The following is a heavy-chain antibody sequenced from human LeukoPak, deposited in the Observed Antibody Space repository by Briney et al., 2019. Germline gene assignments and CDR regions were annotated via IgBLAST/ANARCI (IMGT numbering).Heavy chain of an antibody. CDR3: ARHFGGYTYGYLNWFDP. CDR2: IYYSGST. D-gene: IGHD5-18*01. V-gene: IGHV4-59*08. J-gene: IGHJ5*02. Sequence: SETLSLTCTVSGGSISSYYWSWIRQPPGKGLEWIGYIYYSGSTNYNPSLKSRVTISVDTSKNQFSLKVDSVTAADTAVYYCARHFGGYTYGYLNWFDPWGQGTLVTVSS. CDR1: GGSISSYY.